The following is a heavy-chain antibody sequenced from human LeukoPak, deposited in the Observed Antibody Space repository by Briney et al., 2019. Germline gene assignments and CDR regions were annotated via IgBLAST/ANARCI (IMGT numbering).Heavy chain of an antibody. CDR1: GFTFSSYG. J-gene: IGHJ4*02. D-gene: IGHD6-13*01. V-gene: IGHV3-30*02. CDR2: IRYDGSNK. CDR3: AKEGQQLSHFDY. Sequence: GGSLRLSCAASGFTFSSYGMHWVRQAPGKGLEGVAFIRYDGSNKYYADSVKGRFTISRDNSKNTLYLQMNSLRAEDTAVSYCAKEGQQLSHFDYWGQGTLVTVSS.